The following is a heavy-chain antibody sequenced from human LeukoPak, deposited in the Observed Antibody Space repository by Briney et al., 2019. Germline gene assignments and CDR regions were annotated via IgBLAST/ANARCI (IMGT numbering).Heavy chain of an antibody. CDR1: GYSFTSYW. J-gene: IGHJ3*02. CDR2: IYPGDSDT. D-gene: IGHD3-22*01. CDR3: ASESPMIGDAFDI. Sequence: GESLKISCKGSGYSFTSYWIGWVRQMPGKGLEWMGIIYPGDSDTRYSPSFQGQVTISADKSISTAYLQWSSLKASDTAMYYGASESPMIGDAFDIWGQGTMVTVSS. V-gene: IGHV5-51*01.